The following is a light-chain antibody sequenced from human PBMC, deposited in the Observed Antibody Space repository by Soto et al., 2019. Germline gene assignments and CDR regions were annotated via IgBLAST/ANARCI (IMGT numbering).Light chain of an antibody. CDR1: QSISTW. V-gene: IGKV1-5*03. Sequence: DIQMTQSPSTLSASVGDRVTITCRASQSISTWLAWYQQKPGEAPKLLIYKASNLESGVPSRFSGSGSGTEFTLTISGLQPDDFATYYCQQYNSYSWTFGQGTKVEI. CDR3: QQYNSYSWT. CDR2: KAS. J-gene: IGKJ1*01.